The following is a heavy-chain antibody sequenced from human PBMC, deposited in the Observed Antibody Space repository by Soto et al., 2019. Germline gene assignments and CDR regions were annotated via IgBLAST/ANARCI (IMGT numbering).Heavy chain of an antibody. J-gene: IGHJ6*02. Sequence: EVQLVESGGGLVQPGGSLRLSCAASGFTFSDHYMDWVRQAPGKGLEWVGRTRNKANSYTTEYAASVKGRFTISRDDSKNSLYLQMNSLKTEDTAVYYCARGVRGYSYGSPGYYYYGMDVWGQGTTVTVSS. V-gene: IGHV3-72*01. CDR3: ARGVRGYSYGSPGYYYYGMDV. CDR1: GFTFSDHY. CDR2: TRNKANSYTT. D-gene: IGHD5-18*01.